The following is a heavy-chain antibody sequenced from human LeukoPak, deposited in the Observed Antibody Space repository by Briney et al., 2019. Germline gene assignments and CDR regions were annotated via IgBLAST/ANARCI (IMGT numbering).Heavy chain of an antibody. CDR2: ISDSGGTT. Sequence: PGGSLRLSCAVSGFTFSTYAMTWVRQAPGKGLEWVSVISDSGGTTYYADSVKGRFTMSRDNSKDTLYLQMNSLRVEDTAVYYCARHKGGSYSGAFDVWGQGTMVTVSS. CDR3: ARHKGGSYSGAFDV. CDR1: GFTFSTYA. V-gene: IGHV3-23*01. D-gene: IGHD3-10*01. J-gene: IGHJ3*01.